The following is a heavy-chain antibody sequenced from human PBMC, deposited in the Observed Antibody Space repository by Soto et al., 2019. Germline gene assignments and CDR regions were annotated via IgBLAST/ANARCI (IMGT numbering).Heavy chain of an antibody. J-gene: IGHJ6*02. CDR1: GGTFSSYA. CDR2: IIPIFGTA. Sequence: SVKVSCKASGGTFSSYAISWVRQAPGQGLEWMGGIIPIFGTANYAQKFQGRVTITADKSTSTAYMELSSLRSEDTAVYYCAIYFWDTAMVTARRPTSYYSGMDVWGQGTTVPVSS. CDR3: AIYFWDTAMVTARRPTSYYSGMDV. V-gene: IGHV1-69*06. D-gene: IGHD5-18*01.